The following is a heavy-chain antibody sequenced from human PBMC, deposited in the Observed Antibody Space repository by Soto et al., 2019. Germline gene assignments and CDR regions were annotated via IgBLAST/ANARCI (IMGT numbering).Heavy chain of an antibody. CDR1: GGSFSGYY. V-gene: IGHV4-34*01. Sequence: QVQLRQWGAGLLKTSETLSLTCAVYGGSFSGYYWSWIRQPPGKGLEWIGEINHSGSTNYNPSLKSRVTISVDTSKNQFSLKLSSVTAADTAVYYCAREYGDYGVIDYWGQGTLVTVSS. J-gene: IGHJ4*02. D-gene: IGHD4-17*01. CDR3: AREYGDYGVIDY. CDR2: INHSGST.